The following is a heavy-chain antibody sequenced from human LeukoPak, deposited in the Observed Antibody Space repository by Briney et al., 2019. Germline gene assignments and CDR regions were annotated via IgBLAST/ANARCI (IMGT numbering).Heavy chain of an antibody. Sequence: SVKVSCKASGGTFSSYAISWVRQAPGQGLEWMGGIIPIFGTANYAQKFQGRVTITADESTSTAYMELSSLRSEDTAVYYCARVDSSGSPVDYWGQGTLVTVSS. CDR2: IIPIFGTA. V-gene: IGHV1-69*13. CDR1: GGTFSSYA. CDR3: ARVDSSGSPVDY. J-gene: IGHJ4*02. D-gene: IGHD6-19*01.